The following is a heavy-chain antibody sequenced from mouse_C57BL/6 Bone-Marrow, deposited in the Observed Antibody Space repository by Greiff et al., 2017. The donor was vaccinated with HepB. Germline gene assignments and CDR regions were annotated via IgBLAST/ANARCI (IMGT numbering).Heavy chain of an antibody. J-gene: IGHJ1*03. D-gene: IGHD1-1*01. CDR2: ISNLAYSI. Sequence: EVKLVESGGGLVQPGGSLKLSCAASGFTFSDYGMAWVRQAPRKGPEWVAFISNLAYSIYYADTVTGRFTISRENAKNTLYLEMSSLRSEDTAMYYCAGHGSSYGGWYFDVWGTGTTVTVSS. CDR3: AGHGSSYGGWYFDV. CDR1: GFTFSDYG. V-gene: IGHV5-15*01.